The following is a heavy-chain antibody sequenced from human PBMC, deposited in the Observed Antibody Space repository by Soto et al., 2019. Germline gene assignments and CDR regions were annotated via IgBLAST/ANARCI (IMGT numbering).Heavy chain of an antibody. V-gene: IGHV3-23*01. CDR3: AKGALPYSSGWGYYFDY. CDR1: GFTFSSYA. D-gene: IGHD6-19*01. J-gene: IGHJ4*02. CDR2: ISGSGGST. Sequence: GGSLRLSCAASGFTFSSYAMSWVRQAPGKGLEWVSAISGSGGSTYYADSVKGRFTISRDNSKNTLYLQMNSLRAEDTAVYYCAKGALPYSSGWGYYFDYWGQGTLVTVSS.